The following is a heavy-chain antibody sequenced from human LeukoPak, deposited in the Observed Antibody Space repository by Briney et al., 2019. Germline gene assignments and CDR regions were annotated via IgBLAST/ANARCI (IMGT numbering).Heavy chain of an antibody. CDR2: ISGSGGST. J-gene: IGHJ4*02. Sequence: GALRLSCAASGFTFSSYAMSWVRQAPGKGLEWVSAISGSGGSTYYADSVKGRFTISRDNSKNTLYLQMNSLRAEDTAVYYCAKDHRAGSGSYYNRLFDYWGQGTLVTVSS. V-gene: IGHV3-23*01. CDR1: GFTFSSYA. CDR3: AKDHRAGSGSYYNRLFDY. D-gene: IGHD3-10*01.